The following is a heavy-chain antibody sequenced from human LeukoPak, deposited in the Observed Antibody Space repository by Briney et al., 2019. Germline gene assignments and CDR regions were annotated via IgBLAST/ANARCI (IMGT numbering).Heavy chain of an antibody. Sequence: PGGSLRLSCAASGFTFSNYNMNWVRQAPGKGLEWVSHITSSSTIYYADSAKGRFTISRDNAKNSLYLQMNSLRDEDTAVYYCARRFDSWGQGTLVTVSS. CDR3: ARRFDS. J-gene: IGHJ4*02. CDR2: ITSSSTI. CDR1: GFTFSNYN. V-gene: IGHV3-48*02.